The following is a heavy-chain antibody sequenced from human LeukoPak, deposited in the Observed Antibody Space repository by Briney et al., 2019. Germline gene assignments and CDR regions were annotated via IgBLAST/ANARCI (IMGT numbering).Heavy chain of an antibody. CDR3: ASSGDCSSTSCYGDGDGMDV. D-gene: IGHD2-2*01. CDR2: ISYDGSNK. Sequence: GRSLRLSCAASGFTFSSYAMHWVRQAPGKGLEWVAVISYDGSNKYYADSVKGRFTISRDNSKNTLYLQMNSLRAEDTAVYYCASSGDCSSTSCYGDGDGMDVWGQGTTVTVSS. J-gene: IGHJ6*02. V-gene: IGHV3-30-3*01. CDR1: GFTFSSYA.